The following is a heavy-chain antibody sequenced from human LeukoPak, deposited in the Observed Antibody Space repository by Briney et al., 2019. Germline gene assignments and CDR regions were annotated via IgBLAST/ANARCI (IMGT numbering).Heavy chain of an antibody. J-gene: IGHJ5*02. CDR1: GASTSSYY. CDR3: ARPIAVATQGYWFDP. V-gene: IGHV4-59*08. CDR2: IYYSGSS. Sequence: SETLSLTCTVSGASTSSYYWTWIRQPPGKELEWIGYIYYSGSSNYNPSLESRVTMSVDTSKNQFSLKLSSRTAADTAVYYCARPIAVATQGYWFDPWGQGTLVTVSS. D-gene: IGHD6-19*01.